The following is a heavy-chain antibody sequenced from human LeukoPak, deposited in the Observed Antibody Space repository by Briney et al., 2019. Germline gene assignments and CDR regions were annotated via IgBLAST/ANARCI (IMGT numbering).Heavy chain of an antibody. D-gene: IGHD3-10*01. J-gene: IGHJ6*03. CDR1: GYTFTSYD. Sequence: ASVKVSCKASGYTFTSYDINWVRQATGQGLEWMGWMNPNSGNIGYAQKFQGRVTITRNTSISTAYMELSSLRSEDTAVYYCARLCPTMVRGVIGYYYYYYYMDVWGKGTTVTISS. V-gene: IGHV1-8*03. CDR3: ARLCPTMVRGVIGYYYYYYYMDV. CDR2: MNPNSGNI.